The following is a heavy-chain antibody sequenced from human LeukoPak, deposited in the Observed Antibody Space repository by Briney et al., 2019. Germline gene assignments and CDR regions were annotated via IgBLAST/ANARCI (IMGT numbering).Heavy chain of an antibody. CDR1: GYTFTSYG. J-gene: IGHJ4*02. Sequence: ASVKVSCEASGYTFTSYGISWVRQAPGQGLEWMGWISAYNGNTNYAQKLQGRVTMTTDTSTSTAYMELRSLRSDDTAVYYCARDSGGYCSSTSCYAYDYWGQGTLVTVSS. CDR3: ARDSGGYCSSTSCYAYDY. V-gene: IGHV1-18*01. D-gene: IGHD2-2*01. CDR2: ISAYNGNT.